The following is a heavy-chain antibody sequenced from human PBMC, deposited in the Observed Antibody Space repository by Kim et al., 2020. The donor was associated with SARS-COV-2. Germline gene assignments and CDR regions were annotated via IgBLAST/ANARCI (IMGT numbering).Heavy chain of an antibody. CDR1: GYTFTSYY. D-gene: IGHD6-13*01. CDR2: INPSGGST. Sequence: ASVKVSCKASGYTFTSYYMHWVRQAPGQGLEWMGIINPSGGSTSYAQKFQGRVTMTRDTSTSTVYMELSSLRSEDTAVYYCARDLTGYSSSWYPNYYYYYGMDVWGQGTTVTVSS. CDR3: ARDLTGYSSSWYPNYYYYYGMDV. V-gene: IGHV1-46*01. J-gene: IGHJ6*02.